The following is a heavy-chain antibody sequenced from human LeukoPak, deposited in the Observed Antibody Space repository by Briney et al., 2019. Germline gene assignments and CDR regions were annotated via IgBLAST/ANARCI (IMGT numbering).Heavy chain of an antibody. Sequence: GGSLRLSCAASGFTFSSYAMSWVRQAPGKWLGWVSAISGSGGSTYYADSVKGRFTISRDNSKNTLYLQINSLRAEDTAVYYCAKEGYSSLNYWGQGTLVTVSS. D-gene: IGHD6-13*01. CDR1: GFTFSSYA. J-gene: IGHJ4*02. CDR2: ISGSGGST. CDR3: AKEGYSSLNY. V-gene: IGHV3-23*01.